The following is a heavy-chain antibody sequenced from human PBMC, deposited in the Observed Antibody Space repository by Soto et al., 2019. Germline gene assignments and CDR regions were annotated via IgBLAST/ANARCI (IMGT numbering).Heavy chain of an antibody. CDR3: ARVPDY. J-gene: IGHJ4*02. D-gene: IGHD2-2*01. V-gene: IGHV4-30-2*01. CDR1: GGSISSCGFS. Sequence: QLQLQESGSGLVKPSQTLSLTCAVSGGSISSCGFSWSWIRQPPGKGLEWIGYMYHRGSTYYKTSLKRRVNISIDRSKNQFSLKLSAVTAADTAMYYCARVPDYWGQGILVTVAS. CDR2: MYHRGST.